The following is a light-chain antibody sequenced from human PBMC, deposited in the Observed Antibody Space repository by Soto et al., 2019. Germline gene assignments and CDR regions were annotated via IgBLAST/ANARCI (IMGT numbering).Light chain of an antibody. V-gene: IGKV1-9*01. CDR1: QGVSNY. CDR3: QQLNSYPPYT. J-gene: IGKJ2*01. Sequence: DIQLTQSPSFLSASVGDRVTITCRASQGVSNYLAWYQQKPGKAPKLLIYSASTLQSGVPSRFSGSGSGTDVTLTLGSLQPEDFATYYCQQLNSYPPYTFGQGPQLEL. CDR2: SAS.